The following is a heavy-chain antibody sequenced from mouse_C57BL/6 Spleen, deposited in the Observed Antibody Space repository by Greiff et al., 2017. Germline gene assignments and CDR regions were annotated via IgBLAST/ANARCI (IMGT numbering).Heavy chain of an antibody. V-gene: IGHV1-50*01. CDR3: ARLGFDY. CDR1: GYTFTSYW. CDR2: IDPSDSYT. J-gene: IGHJ2*01. D-gene: IGHD4-1*01. Sequence: QVQLQQPGAELVKPGASVKLSCKASGYTFTSYWMQWVKQRPGQGLEWIGEIDPSDSYTNYNQKFKGKATLTADKSSSTAYMQLSSLTSEDSAVYFCARLGFDYWGQGTTLTVSS.